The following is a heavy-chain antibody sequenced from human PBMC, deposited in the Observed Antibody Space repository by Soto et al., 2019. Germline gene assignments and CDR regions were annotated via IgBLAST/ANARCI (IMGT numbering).Heavy chain of an antibody. Sequence: GGSLRLSCAASGFTFSSYAMSWVRQAPGKGLEWVSAISGSGGSTYYADSVKGRFTISRDNSKNTLYLQMNSLRAEDTAVYYCAKDLASFSYYYYMDVWGKGTTVTVSS. V-gene: IGHV3-23*01. D-gene: IGHD3-16*01. CDR2: ISGSGGST. J-gene: IGHJ6*03. CDR3: AKDLASFSYYYYMDV. CDR1: GFTFSSYA.